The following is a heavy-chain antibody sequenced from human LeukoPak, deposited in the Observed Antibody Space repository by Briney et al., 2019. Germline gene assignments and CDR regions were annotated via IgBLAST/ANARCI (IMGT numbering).Heavy chain of an antibody. D-gene: IGHD3-3*01. CDR1: GGSISSYY. V-gene: IGHV4-59*01. J-gene: IGHJ4*02. CDR2: IYYSGST. Sequence: SETLSLTCTVSGGSISSYYWSWIRQPPGKGLEWIGYIYYSGSTNYNPSLKSRVTISVDTSKNQFSLKLSSVTAADTAIYYCAKTFTLLRFLEWSGPCDYWGQGTLVTVSS. CDR3: AKTFTLLRFLEWSGPCDY.